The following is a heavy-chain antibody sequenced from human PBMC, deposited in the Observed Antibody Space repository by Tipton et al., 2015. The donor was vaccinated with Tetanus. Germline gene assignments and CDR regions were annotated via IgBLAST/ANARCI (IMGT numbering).Heavy chain of an antibody. V-gene: IGHV1-2*02. CDR3: ARVSEDIVLMVYALSLDY. Sequence: QVQLVQSGAEVKKPGASVKVSCKASGYTFTGYYMHWVRQAPGQGLEWMGWINPNSGGTNYAQKFQGRVTMTRDTSISTAYMELSRLRSDDTAVYYCARVSEDIVLMVYALSLDYWGQGTLVTVSS. CDR2: INPNSGGT. J-gene: IGHJ4*02. D-gene: IGHD2-8*01. CDR1: GYTFTGYY.